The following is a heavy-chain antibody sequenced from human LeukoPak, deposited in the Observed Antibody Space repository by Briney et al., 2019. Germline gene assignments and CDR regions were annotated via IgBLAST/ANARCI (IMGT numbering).Heavy chain of an antibody. CDR2: IYPGDSDT. CDR1: GYSFSIYW. D-gene: IGHD3-10*01. V-gene: IGHV5-51*01. J-gene: IGHJ4*02. Sequence: GESLQISCKGSGYSFSIYWIGWVRQMPGKGLEWMGIIYPGDSDTRYSPSFQGQVTISADKSLSTAYLQWSSLKASDTAMYYCARQDPAGEYYFDHWGQGTLVIVST. CDR3: ARQDPAGEYYFDH.